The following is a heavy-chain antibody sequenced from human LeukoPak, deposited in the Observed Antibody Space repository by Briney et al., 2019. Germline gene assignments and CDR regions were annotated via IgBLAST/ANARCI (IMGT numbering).Heavy chain of an antibody. D-gene: IGHD6-19*01. CDR3: AKDNRRHYTSGPNPDSLH. J-gene: IGHJ4*02. CDR2: ISWNSGTI. V-gene: IGHV3-9*01. Sequence: GRSLRLSCAGSGFIFNNYAMHWVRQPPGKGLEWVPGISWNSGTIDYADSVRGRFTISRDNAKNSLYLQMDSLRVEDTAFYYCAKDNRRHYTSGPNPDSLHWGQGALVTVSS. CDR1: GFIFNNYA.